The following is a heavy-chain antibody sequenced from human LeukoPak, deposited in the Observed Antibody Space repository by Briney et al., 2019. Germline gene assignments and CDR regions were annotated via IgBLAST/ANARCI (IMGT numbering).Heavy chain of an antibody. D-gene: IGHD3-16*01. V-gene: IGHV3-30*02. CDR3: AKDRGSQTADFDY. CDR1: GFTFSSYG. CDR2: IRYDGSNK. J-gene: IGHJ4*02. Sequence: GGSLRLSCAASGFTFSSYGMHWVRQAPGKGLEWVAFIRYDGSNKYYADSVKGRFTISRDNSKNTLYLQMNSLRAEDTAVYYCAKDRGSQTADFDYWGQGTLVTVSS.